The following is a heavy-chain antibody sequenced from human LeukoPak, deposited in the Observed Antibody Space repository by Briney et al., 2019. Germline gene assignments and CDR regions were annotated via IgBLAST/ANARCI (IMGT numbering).Heavy chain of an antibody. Sequence: GGSLRLSCAASGFTFSTYWMHWVRQPPGKGLVWVSRINSDGSYTNYADSVRGRFTISRDNAKNTLYLQMNRLGAEDTAVYYCAKSNWFDPWGQGTLVTVSS. V-gene: IGHV3-74*01. CDR2: INSDGSYT. CDR3: AKSNWFDP. J-gene: IGHJ5*02. CDR1: GFTFSTYW.